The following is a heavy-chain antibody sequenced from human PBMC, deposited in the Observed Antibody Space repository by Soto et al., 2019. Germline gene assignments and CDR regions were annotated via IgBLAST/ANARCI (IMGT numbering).Heavy chain of an antibody. D-gene: IGHD6-13*01. V-gene: IGHV4-34*01. Sequence: QVQLQQWGAGLLKPSETLSLTCAVYGGSFSGYYWSWIRQPPGKGLVWIGEINHSGSTNYNPSLNGGATLSVDTSKHRFSLQLSSVTVGDTAVYYCARGPRIAAAGNFDYWGQGTLVTVSS. CDR1: GGSFSGYY. CDR3: ARGPRIAAAGNFDY. J-gene: IGHJ4*02. CDR2: INHSGST.